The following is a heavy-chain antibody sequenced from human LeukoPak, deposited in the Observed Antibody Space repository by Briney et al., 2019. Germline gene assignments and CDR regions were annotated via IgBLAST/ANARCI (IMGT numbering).Heavy chain of an antibody. Sequence: PSETLSLTCAVSGGSISSGGYSWSWIRQPPGKGLEWIGYIRYSGSTYYNPSLKSRLTMSVEASKTQFSLRLSSVTAADTAVYYCARGFQWRLYYYYMDVWGKGTTVTISS. D-gene: IGHD6-19*01. V-gene: IGHV4-30-4*07. J-gene: IGHJ6*03. CDR3: ARGFQWRLYYYYMDV. CDR2: IRYSGST. CDR1: GGSISSGGYS.